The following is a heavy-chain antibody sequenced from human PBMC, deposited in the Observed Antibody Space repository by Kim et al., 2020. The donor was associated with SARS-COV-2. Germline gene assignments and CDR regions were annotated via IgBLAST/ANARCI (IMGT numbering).Heavy chain of an antibody. Sequence: SETLSLTCTVSGDYISSGSYYWSWLRQPAGKGLEWIGRIYTSGYTNYNPSLKSRVTISIDTSKNHFSLNLSSVTAADTAVYYCARAGSGWYRGYYSYGLDVWGQGTTVTVSS. CDR2: IYTSGYT. CDR3: ARAGSGWYRGYYSYGLDV. J-gene: IGHJ6*02. V-gene: IGHV4-61*02. D-gene: IGHD6-13*01. CDR1: GDYISSGSYY.